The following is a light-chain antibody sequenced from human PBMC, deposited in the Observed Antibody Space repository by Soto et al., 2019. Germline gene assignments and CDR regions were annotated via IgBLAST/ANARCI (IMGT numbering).Light chain of an antibody. Sequence: DIQMTQSPSILSASVGDRVTITCRASQSVSSWLAWYQQRPGQAPKLLIYDASTLTSGVPSRFSGSGSGTEFTLTISSLQPEDFATYYCLQHNNYPRTFGQGTKVDIK. CDR1: QSVSSW. V-gene: IGKV1-5*01. CDR2: DAS. CDR3: LQHNNYPRT. J-gene: IGKJ1*01.